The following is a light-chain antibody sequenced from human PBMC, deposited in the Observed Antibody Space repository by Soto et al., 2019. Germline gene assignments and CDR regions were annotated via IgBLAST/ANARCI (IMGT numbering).Light chain of an antibody. CDR1: RSISIF. CDR2: SAS. V-gene: IGKV1-39*01. Sequence: DIQMTQSPFSLSASVGDRVTITCRASRSISIFLNWYQQKPGGAPKLLTYSASTLQTGVPSRFTGSGSGTDFTLSISSLQPEDTATYYCQQGYGTPFTFGQGTRLEIQ. J-gene: IGKJ5*01. CDR3: QQGYGTPFT.